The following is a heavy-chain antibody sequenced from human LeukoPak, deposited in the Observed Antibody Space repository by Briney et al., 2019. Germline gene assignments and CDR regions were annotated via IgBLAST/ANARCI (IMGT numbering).Heavy chain of an antibody. J-gene: IGHJ4*02. CDR2: ISYDGSNK. V-gene: IGHV3-30*03. Sequence: GRSLRLSCAASGFTFSSYGMHWVRQAPGKGLEWVAVISYDGSNKYYADSVKGRFTISRDNSKNTLYLQMNSLRAEDTAVYYCAVGSRHIVVVTAFDYWAREPWSPSPQ. CDR3: AVGSRHIVVVTAFDY. CDR1: GFTFSSYG. D-gene: IGHD2-21*02.